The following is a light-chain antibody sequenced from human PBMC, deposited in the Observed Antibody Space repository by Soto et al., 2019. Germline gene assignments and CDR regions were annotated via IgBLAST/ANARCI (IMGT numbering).Light chain of an antibody. CDR1: QTVSSSS. CDR3: QQYGTSPVT. V-gene: IGKV3-20*01. J-gene: IGKJ1*01. Sequence: EIVLTQSPGTLSLSPGESATLSCRASQTVSSSSLAWYQQRPGQAPKLLIYVASSRATGIPDRFSGSGSGTDFTLTISRLEPEDFAVYYCQQYGTSPVTFGQGTKVDIK. CDR2: VAS.